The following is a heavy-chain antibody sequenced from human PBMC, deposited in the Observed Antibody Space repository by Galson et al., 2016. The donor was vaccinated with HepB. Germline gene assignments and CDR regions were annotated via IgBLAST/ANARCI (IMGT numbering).Heavy chain of an antibody. CDR1: GFTLSSYW. Sequence: SLRLSCAASGFTLSSYWKSWVRQAPGKGLEWVAHIKQDGSEDYYVDSVKGRFTISRDNAKNSLYFQMNSLGAEDTAIYYCAVRYSSIWYFQHWGRGTLVSVSS. CDR3: AVRYSSIWYFQH. D-gene: IGHD6-13*01. V-gene: IGHV3-7*05. CDR2: IKQDGSED. J-gene: IGHJ1*01.